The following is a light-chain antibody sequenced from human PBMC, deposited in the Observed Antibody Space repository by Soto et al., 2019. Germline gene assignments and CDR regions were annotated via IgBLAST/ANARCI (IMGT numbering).Light chain of an antibody. CDR2: GAS. V-gene: IGKV3-20*01. Sequence: EIVLTQSPGTLSLSPGERATLSCTASQSVVGSYLAWYQQKVGQAPRLLIYGASSRATGIPDRFSGSGPGTDFTLTISRLEPEDFAVYFCQQYGSSQWTFGQGTKVDIK. CDR1: QSVVGSY. J-gene: IGKJ1*01. CDR3: QQYGSSQWT.